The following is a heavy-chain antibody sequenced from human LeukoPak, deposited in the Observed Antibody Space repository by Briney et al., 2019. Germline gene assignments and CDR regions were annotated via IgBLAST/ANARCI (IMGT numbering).Heavy chain of an antibody. D-gene: IGHD3-9*01. V-gene: IGHV7-4-1*02. CDR3: ARGIRYFDWLADFDY. J-gene: IGHJ4*02. Sequence: ASVKVSCKASGYTFTGYFIHWVRQAPGQGLEWMGWINTNTGNPTYAQGFTGRFVFSLDTSVSTAYLQISSLKAEDTAVYYCARGIRYFDWLADFDYWGQGTLVTVSS. CDR2: INTNTGNP. CDR1: GYTFTGYF.